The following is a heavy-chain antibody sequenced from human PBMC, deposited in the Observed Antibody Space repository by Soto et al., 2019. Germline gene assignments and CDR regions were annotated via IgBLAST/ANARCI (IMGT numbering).Heavy chain of an antibody. CDR1: GYRFTNYW. Sequence: PGESLKISCKGYGYRFTNYWIAWVRQMPGKGLEWMGIIHPGDLDTRYSPSFQGLITISADTSISTAYLHWSSLKAADTAIYYCARQVIPSRPPGMDVWGQGTTVTVSS. V-gene: IGHV5-51*01. CDR3: ARQVIPSRPPGMDV. CDR2: IHPGDLDT. D-gene: IGHD3-16*02. J-gene: IGHJ6*02.